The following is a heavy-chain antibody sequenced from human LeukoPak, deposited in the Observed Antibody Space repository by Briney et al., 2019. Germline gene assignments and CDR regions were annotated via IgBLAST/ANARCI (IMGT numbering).Heavy chain of an antibody. V-gene: IGHV3-30*02. J-gene: IGHJ4*02. CDR3: AKQKWGIAAAGNDY. CDR1: VFTFSTYG. Sequence: GGSLRLSCAASVFTFSTYGFYWVRQAPGKGLEWVAFIRYDGSNKYYADSVKGRFTISRDNSKDTLYLQMNSLRAEDTAVYYCAKQKWGIAAAGNDYWGQGTLVTVSS. D-gene: IGHD6-13*01. CDR2: IRYDGSNK.